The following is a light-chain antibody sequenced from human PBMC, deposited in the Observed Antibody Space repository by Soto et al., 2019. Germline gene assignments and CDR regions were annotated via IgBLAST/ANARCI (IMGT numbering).Light chain of an antibody. CDR2: DAS. Sequence: DIHMTQSASTLSAFVGYRFTITCRASQSVGRLLAWYQQRPVEAPKVLXWDASTLRRGVPSSFRGSGSGTEFTLTISSLEPDDFANYYCQQYRGYSTWTFGQGTKVDIK. V-gene: IGKV1-5*01. CDR3: QQYRGYSTWT. CDR1: QSVGRL. J-gene: IGKJ1*01.